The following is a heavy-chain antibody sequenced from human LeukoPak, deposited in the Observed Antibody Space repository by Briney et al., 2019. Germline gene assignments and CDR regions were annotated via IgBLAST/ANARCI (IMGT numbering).Heavy chain of an antibody. Sequence: GGSLRLSCAASGFTFSSYSMNWVRQAPGKGLEWVSSIRSSSSYVYYADSVKGRFTISRDNAKNSLYLQMNSLRAEDTAVYYCARLYYDSSGSFAYWGQGTLVTVSS. J-gene: IGHJ4*02. CDR3: ARLYYDSSGSFAY. D-gene: IGHD3-22*01. CDR1: GFTFSSYS. V-gene: IGHV3-21*01. CDR2: IRSSSSYV.